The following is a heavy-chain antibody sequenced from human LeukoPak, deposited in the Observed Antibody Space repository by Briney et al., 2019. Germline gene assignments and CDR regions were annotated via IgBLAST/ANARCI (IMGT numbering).Heavy chain of an antibody. CDR1: GFTFSGSA. Sequence: PGGSLRLSCAASGFTFSGSAMHWVRQASGKGLEWVGRIRSKANSYATAYAASVKGRFTISRDNSKNTLYLQMNSLRAEDTAVYYCAKYLVRITIFGTWGQGTLVTVSS. D-gene: IGHD3-3*01. CDR3: AKYLVRITIFGT. V-gene: IGHV3-73*01. J-gene: IGHJ5*02. CDR2: IRSKANSYAT.